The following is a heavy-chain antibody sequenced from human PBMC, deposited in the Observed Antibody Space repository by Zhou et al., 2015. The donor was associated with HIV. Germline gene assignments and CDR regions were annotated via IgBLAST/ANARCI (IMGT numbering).Heavy chain of an antibody. CDR2: VIPQSGVV. Sequence: QLVQSGAEVKKPGSSVKVSCKASGFYIKSYITNWLRQAPGQGLEWMGRVIPQSGVVDHAQKFKVRVRLSGEKSSLTTFMEIRNLRSEDTAVYFCAAGDDNWSYFWGQGTLVTVSS. D-gene: IGHD1-1*01. V-gene: IGHV1-69*02. CDR1: GFYIKSYI. CDR3: AAGDDNWSYF. J-gene: IGHJ1*01.